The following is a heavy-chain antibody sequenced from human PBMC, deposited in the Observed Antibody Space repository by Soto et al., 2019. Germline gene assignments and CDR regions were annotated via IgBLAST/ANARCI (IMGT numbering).Heavy chain of an antibody. J-gene: IGHJ5*02. CDR3: AKGSGSPPIWFDP. V-gene: IGHV3-23*01. CDR1: GFTFSIYA. CDR2: ITGSGGDT. D-gene: IGHD2-15*01. Sequence: GGSLIVSCAASGFTFSIYAMSWVRQAPGKGLEVVSLITGSGGDTDYADSVKGRFTISRDNSKNTLYLQMNSLRAEDTAVYYCAKGSGSPPIWFDPWGQGNLVTVSS.